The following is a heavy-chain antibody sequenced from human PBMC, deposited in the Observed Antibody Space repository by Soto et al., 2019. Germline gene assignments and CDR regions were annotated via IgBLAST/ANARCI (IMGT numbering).Heavy chain of an antibody. CDR1: GFTFSSSA. D-gene: IGHD6-19*01. CDR3: ARCTVDTIVTSGWCHYLDP. J-gene: IGHJ5*02. V-gene: IGHV3-23*01. CDR2: VSGSGGTT. Sequence: EVQRLDSGGGLVQPGGSLRLSCTASGFTFSSSAMSWVRQAPGKGLEWVSDVSGSGGTTYYADSVRGRFTISRDNSKNTLYLQMNSLRAEDTAIYFCARCTVDTIVTSGWCHYLDPWGQGTLVTVSS.